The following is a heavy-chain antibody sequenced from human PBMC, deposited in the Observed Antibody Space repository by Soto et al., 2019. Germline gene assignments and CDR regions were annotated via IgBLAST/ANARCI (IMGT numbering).Heavy chain of an antibody. J-gene: IGHJ5*02. V-gene: IGHV4-59*01. Sequence: SEPLSVTCSVSFSDLTTYYLSWLRESPGKGLEWIGHIYDTGSTSYNPSLKSRVTISVDTSKKQFSLRLSAVTAADTAVYYCARCPIDHNWFDPWGPGTLVTAPQ. CDR2: IYDTGST. D-gene: IGHD3-9*01. CDR3: ARCPIDHNWFDP. CDR1: FSDLTTYY.